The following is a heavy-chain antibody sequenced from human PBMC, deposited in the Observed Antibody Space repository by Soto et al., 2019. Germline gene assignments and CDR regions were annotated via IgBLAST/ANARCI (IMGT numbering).Heavy chain of an antibody. J-gene: IGHJ5*02. V-gene: IGHV4-39*01. CDR3: ARAGITMVLGARPNWFDP. CDR2: IYYSGST. CDR1: GGSISSSSYY. D-gene: IGHD3-10*01. Sequence: SETLSLTCTVSGGSISSSSYYWGWIRQPPGKGLEWIGSIYYSGSTYYNPSLKSRVTISVDTSKNQFSLKLSSVTAADTAVYYCARAGITMVLGARPNWFDPWGQGTLVTVSS.